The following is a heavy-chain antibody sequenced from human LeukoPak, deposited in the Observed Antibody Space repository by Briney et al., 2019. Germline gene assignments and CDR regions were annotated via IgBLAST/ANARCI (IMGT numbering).Heavy chain of an antibody. Sequence: GGSLRLSCAASGFTFSDYYMSWIRQAPGKGLEWVSYISSSGSTIYYADSVKGRFTISRGNAKNSLYLQMNSLRAEDTAVYYCARPPLRGYSYGGLEVWGQGTLVTVSS. CDR3: ARPPLRGYSYGGLEV. D-gene: IGHD5-18*01. J-gene: IGHJ4*02. V-gene: IGHV3-11*01. CDR2: ISSSGSTI. CDR1: GFTFSDYY.